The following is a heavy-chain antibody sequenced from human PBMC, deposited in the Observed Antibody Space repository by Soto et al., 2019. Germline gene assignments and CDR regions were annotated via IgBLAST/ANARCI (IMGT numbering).Heavy chain of an antibody. V-gene: IGHV1-3*01. J-gene: IGHJ6*02. CDR2: INAGNGNT. CDR1: GYTFTTYA. D-gene: IGHD2-21*02. Sequence: EASVKVSCKASGYTFTTYAMHWVRQAPGQRLEWMGWINAGNGNTKYSQKFQGRVTITRDTSASTAYMELSSLRSEDTAVYYCARDLWGYCGADRYPLDVWGQGTTVTVSS. CDR3: ARDLWGYCGADRYPLDV.